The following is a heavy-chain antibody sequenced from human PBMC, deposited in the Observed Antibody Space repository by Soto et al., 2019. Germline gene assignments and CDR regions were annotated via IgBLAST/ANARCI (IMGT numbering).Heavy chain of an antibody. J-gene: IGHJ5*02. CDR2: ISGGGGGT. CDR1: GFTFKSWA. CDR3: VRWNGFGDR. D-gene: IGHD1-1*01. Sequence: EVQLLESGGGLVQPGGSLRLSCAASGFTFKSWALSWVRQAPGKGLEWVSGISGGGGGTFYADSVKGRFTISRDDPKNTAYLQMNSLGAEDTAVYYCVRWNGFGDRWGQGTLVTVSS. V-gene: IGHV3-23*01.